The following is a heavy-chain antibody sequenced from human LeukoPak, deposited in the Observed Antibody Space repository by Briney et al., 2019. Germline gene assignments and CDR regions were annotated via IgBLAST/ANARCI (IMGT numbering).Heavy chain of an antibody. CDR3: ARGGYYGSGNDFRFNP. Sequence: PSETLSLTCTVSGGSISSYYWSWIRQPPGKGLEWIGYIYYSGSTNYKPSLKSRVTISVDTSKNQFSLKLSSVTAADTAVYYCARGGYYGSGNDFRFNPWGQGTLVTVSS. D-gene: IGHD3-10*01. CDR1: GGSISSYY. J-gene: IGHJ5*02. V-gene: IGHV4-59*01. CDR2: IYYSGST.